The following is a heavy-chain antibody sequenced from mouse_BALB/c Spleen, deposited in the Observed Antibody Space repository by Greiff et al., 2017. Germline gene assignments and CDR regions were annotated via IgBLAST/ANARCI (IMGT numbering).Heavy chain of an antibody. J-gene: IGHJ4*01. Sequence: DVHLVESGGGLVKPGGSLKLSCAASGFAFSSYDMSWVRQTPEKRLEWVAYISSGGGSTYYPDTVKGRFTISRDNAKNTLYLQMSSLKSEDTAMYYCARYGNYAAMDYWGQGTSVTVSS. CDR3: ARYGNYAAMDY. CDR1: GFAFSSYD. V-gene: IGHV5-12-1*01. CDR2: ISSGGGST. D-gene: IGHD2-10*02.